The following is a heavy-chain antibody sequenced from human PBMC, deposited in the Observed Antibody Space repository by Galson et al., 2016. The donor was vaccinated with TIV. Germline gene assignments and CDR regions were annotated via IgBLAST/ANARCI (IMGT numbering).Heavy chain of an antibody. Sequence: LTCTVSGGSIRSYYWSWIRQPAGKGLEWIGRIYSSGSTKYNTSLKSRVTMSVDTSKNQFSLNLKSVTAADTAVYYCARQSLAVAGAPFDPWGQGTLVTVSS. J-gene: IGHJ5*02. CDR3: ARQSLAVAGAPFDP. V-gene: IGHV4-4*07. CDR2: IYSSGST. D-gene: IGHD6-19*01. CDR1: GGSIRSYY.